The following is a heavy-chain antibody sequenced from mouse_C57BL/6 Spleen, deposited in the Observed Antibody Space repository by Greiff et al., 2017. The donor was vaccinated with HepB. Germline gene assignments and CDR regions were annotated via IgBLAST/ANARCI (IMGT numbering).Heavy chain of an antibody. CDR3: ADGNYLDY. CDR2: INPSSGYT. J-gene: IGHJ2*01. V-gene: IGHV1-4*01. CDR1: GYTFTSYT. Sequence: QVQLKESGAELARPGASVKMSCKASGYTFTSYTMHWVKQRPGQGLEWIGYINPSSGYTKYNQKFKDKATLTADKSSSTAYMQLSSLTSEDSAVYYCADGNYLDYWGQGTTLTVSS. D-gene: IGHD2-1*01.